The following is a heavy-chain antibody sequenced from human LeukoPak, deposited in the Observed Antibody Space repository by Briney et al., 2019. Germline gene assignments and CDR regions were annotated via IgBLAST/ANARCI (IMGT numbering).Heavy chain of an antibody. CDR3: ARAYSGSLVAPYYFDY. CDR1: GGSFSGYY. D-gene: IGHD1-26*01. V-gene: IGHV4-34*01. CDR2: INHSGST. J-gene: IGHJ4*02. Sequence: SETLSLTCAVYGGSFSGYYWSWIRQPPGKGLEWIGEINHSGSTNYNPSLKSRVTISVDTSKNQFSLKLSSVTAADTAVYYCARAYSGSLVAPYYFDYWGQGTLVTVSS.